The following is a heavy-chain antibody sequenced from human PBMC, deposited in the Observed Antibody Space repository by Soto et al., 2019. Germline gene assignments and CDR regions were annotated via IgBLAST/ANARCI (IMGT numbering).Heavy chain of an antibody. J-gene: IGHJ6*02. V-gene: IGHV1-69*13. CDR1: GGTFSSYA. D-gene: IGHD2-15*01. CDR2: IIPIFGTA. Sequence: SVKVSCKASGGTFSSYAISWVRQAPGQGLEWMGGIIPIFGTANYAQKFQGRVTITADESTSTAYMELSSLRSEDTAVYYCARGFMGSTVVTGDYYYGMDVWGQGTTVTVSS. CDR3: ARGFMGSTVVTGDYYYGMDV.